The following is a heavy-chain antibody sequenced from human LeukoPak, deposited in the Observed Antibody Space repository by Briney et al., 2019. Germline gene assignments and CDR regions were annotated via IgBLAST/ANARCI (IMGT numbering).Heavy chain of an antibody. J-gene: IGHJ4*02. V-gene: IGHV3-48*01. D-gene: IGHD2-2*01. Sequence: GGSLRLSCAASGFTFNSYSMNWVREAPGKGLEWVSYISSSGNTIYYADSVKGRFTISRDNAKNSLYLQLNSLRAEDTAVYYCAPGYCTSTSCSHYFEHWGQGTLVTVSS. CDR1: GFTFNSYS. CDR3: APGYCTSTSCSHYFEH. CDR2: ISSSGNTI.